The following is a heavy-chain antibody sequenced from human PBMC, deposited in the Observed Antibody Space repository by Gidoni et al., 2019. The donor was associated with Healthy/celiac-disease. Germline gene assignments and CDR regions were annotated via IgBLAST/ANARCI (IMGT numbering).Heavy chain of an antibody. Sequence: QVQLQQWGAGLLKPSETLSLTCAVYGGSFSGYYWSWIRQPPGKGLEWIGEINHSGSTNYNPSLKRRVTISVDTSKNQFSLKLSSVTAADTAVYYCARGGTRDYGSGRYHTPYYYYYMDVWGKGTTVTVSS. CDR3: ARGGTRDYGSGRYHTPYYYYYMDV. CDR1: GGSFSGYY. V-gene: IGHV4-34*01. J-gene: IGHJ6*03. D-gene: IGHD3-10*01. CDR2: INHSGST.